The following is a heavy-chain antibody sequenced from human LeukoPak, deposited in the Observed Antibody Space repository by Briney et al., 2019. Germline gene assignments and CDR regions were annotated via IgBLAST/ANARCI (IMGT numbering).Heavy chain of an antibody. V-gene: IGHV1-2*02. CDR1: GYTFSGHY. CDR3: ARDLGGDSFDV. CDR2: LNPNSGGT. D-gene: IGHD2-21*01. J-gene: IGHJ3*01. Sequence: ASVKVPCKASGYTFSGHYMHWMRQAPGQGLEWMGWLNPNSGGTHYAQTFQGRVAMTTDTSISTAYMELSTLRSDDTAVYYCARDLGGDSFDVWGQGTMVTVSS.